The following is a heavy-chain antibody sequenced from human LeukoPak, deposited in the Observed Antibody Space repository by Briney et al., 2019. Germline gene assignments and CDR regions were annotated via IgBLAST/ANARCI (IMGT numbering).Heavy chain of an antibody. CDR2: IWYDGSNK. V-gene: IGHV3-33*06. CDR1: GFTFSSYG. D-gene: IGHD3-3*01. Sequence: PGRSLRLPCAASGFTFSSYGMHWVRQAPGKGLEWVAVIWYDGSNKYYADSVKGRFTISRDNSKNTLYLQMNSLRAEDTAVYYCAKDGKYYDFWSGSGNNYYMDVWGKGTTVTVSS. CDR3: AKDGKYYDFWSGSGNNYYMDV. J-gene: IGHJ6*03.